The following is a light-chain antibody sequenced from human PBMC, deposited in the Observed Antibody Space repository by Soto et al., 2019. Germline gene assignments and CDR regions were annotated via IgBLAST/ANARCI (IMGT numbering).Light chain of an antibody. J-gene: IGLJ2*01. Sequence: QSVLTQPPSASGTPGQRVTISCSGSSSNIGSNTVNWYQHLPGTAPKLLIYSSDQRPSGVPDRFSGSKSGTSASLAISGLQSEDEADYYCAAWDDSLNGVLFGGGTKVTVL. CDR3: AAWDDSLNGVL. V-gene: IGLV1-44*01. CDR1: SSNIGSNT. CDR2: SSD.